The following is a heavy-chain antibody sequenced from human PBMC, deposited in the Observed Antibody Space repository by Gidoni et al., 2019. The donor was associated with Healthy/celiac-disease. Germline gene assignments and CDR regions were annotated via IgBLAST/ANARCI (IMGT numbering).Heavy chain of an antibody. CDR3: AHRLSGIAAAGPAFAFDI. Sequence: QITLKESGPTLVKPTQTLTLTCTFSRLSLSTSGLGVGWIRQPPGTALEWLALLYWDDDKRHSPSLKSRLTIPKDTSKNQVVLTMTNMEPVDTATYYCAHRLSGIAAAGPAFAFDIWGQGTMVTVSS. J-gene: IGHJ3*02. V-gene: IGHV2-5*02. CDR2: LYWDDDK. CDR1: RLSLSTSGLG. D-gene: IGHD6-13*01.